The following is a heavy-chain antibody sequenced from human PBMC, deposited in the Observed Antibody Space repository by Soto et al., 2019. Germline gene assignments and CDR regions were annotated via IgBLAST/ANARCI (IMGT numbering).Heavy chain of an antibody. D-gene: IGHD6-19*01. V-gene: IGHV3-33*01. CDR2: IWNDGTNQ. CDR3: ARGGLTVAALPFDY. Sequence: QVQLVESGGGVVQPGQSLRLSCVASGFTFSSYGMDWVRQAPGKGLEWVAIIWNDGTNQYYGDSVKGRFLISRDNGKNTVYLQMNNLRVEDTALYYCARGGLTVAALPFDYWGQGTRVTVSS. CDR1: GFTFSSYG. J-gene: IGHJ4*02.